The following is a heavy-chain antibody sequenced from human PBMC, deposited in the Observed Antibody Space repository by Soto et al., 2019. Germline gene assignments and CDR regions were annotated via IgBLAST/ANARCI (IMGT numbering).Heavy chain of an antibody. D-gene: IGHD6-19*01. CDR2: ILGGSGKT. CDR1: GFTFSSYA. Sequence: EVQLLESGGGLVQPGGSLRLSCAASGFTFSSYAMTWVRQAPGKGLEWVSLILGGSGKTSYADSVKGRFTISRDNSKNTLYLQMNSLRAADSAVYYCVKGGPIGVSGDDYWGQGTLVTVSS. J-gene: IGHJ4*02. CDR3: VKGGPIGVSGDDY. V-gene: IGHV3-23*01.